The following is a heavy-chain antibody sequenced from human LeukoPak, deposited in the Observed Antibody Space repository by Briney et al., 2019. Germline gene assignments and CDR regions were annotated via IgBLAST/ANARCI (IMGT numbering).Heavy chain of an antibody. V-gene: IGHV1-18*01. CDR3: ARDVSGAPGY. D-gene: IGHD1-26*01. Sequence: ASVKVSCKASGGTFSSYAISWVRQAPGQGLEWMGWISAYNGNTNYAQKLQGRVTMTTDTSTSTAYMELRSLRSDDTAVDYCARDVSGAPGYWGQGTLVTVSS. J-gene: IGHJ4*02. CDR2: ISAYNGNT. CDR1: GGTFSSYA.